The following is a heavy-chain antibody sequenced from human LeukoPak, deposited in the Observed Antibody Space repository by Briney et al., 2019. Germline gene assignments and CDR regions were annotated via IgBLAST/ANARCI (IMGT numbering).Heavy chain of an antibody. Sequence: SSETLSLTCTVSGGSISSSSYYWGWIRQPPGKGLEWIGSIYYSGSTYYNPSLKSRVTISVETSKNQFSLKLSSVTAADTAVYYCARLPGLWNWFDPWGQGTLVTVSS. CDR3: ARLPGLWNWFDP. V-gene: IGHV4-39*01. CDR1: GGSISSSSYY. D-gene: IGHD5-18*01. J-gene: IGHJ5*02. CDR2: IYYSGST.